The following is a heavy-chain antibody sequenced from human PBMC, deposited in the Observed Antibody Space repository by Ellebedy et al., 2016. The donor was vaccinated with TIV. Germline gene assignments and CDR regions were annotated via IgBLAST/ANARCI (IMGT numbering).Heavy chain of an antibody. CDR1: GFSFRSYW. D-gene: IGHD4-17*01. CDR2: IYQDGSDQ. CDR3: ARRGSYGDYAVQINSWFDT. Sequence: GESLKISCAASGFSFRSYWMSWVRQAPGKGLEWVANIYQDGSDQYYVDSVKGRFTISRDNANKSLFLQMSNLRVEETAVYYCARRGSYGDYAVQINSWFDTWGRGTLVTVSS. J-gene: IGHJ5*02. V-gene: IGHV3-7*01.